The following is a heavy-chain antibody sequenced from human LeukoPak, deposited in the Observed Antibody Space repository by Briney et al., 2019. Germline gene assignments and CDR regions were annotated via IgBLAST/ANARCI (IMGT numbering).Heavy chain of an antibody. J-gene: IGHJ4*02. D-gene: IGHD3-22*01. Sequence: PGGTLRLSCAASGFTFSNYVLNWVRQAPGKGLEWVGVISCDGSNKYYPDFVRGGFIIFSKNSNNTLYVPMNSLRAEDTAVYYCEKLWTSSGYPDYWGQGTLVTVSS. V-gene: IGHV3-30*18. CDR3: EKLWTSSGYPDY. CDR2: ISCDGSNK. CDR1: GFTFSNYV.